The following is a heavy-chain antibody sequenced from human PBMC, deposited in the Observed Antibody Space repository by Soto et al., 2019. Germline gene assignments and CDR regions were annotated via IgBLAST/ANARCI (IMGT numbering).Heavy chain of an antibody. V-gene: IGHV4-31*03. CDR1: GGSISSGGYY. Sequence: QVQLQESGPGLVKPSQTLSLTCTVSGGSISSGGYYWSWIRQHPGKGLEWIGYIYYSGSTYYNPSLKSRVTISVDTSKNQFSLKLSSVTAADTAVYYCARGSYYYGSGSYYTRWGQGTLVTVSS. CDR2: IYYSGST. D-gene: IGHD3-10*01. J-gene: IGHJ4*02. CDR3: ARGSYYYGSGSYYTR.